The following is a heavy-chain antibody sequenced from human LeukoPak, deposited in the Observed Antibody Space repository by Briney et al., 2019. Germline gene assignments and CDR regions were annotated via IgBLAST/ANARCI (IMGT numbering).Heavy chain of an antibody. Sequence: SVKVSCKASGGTFSSYAISWVRQAPGQGLEWMGWINPNSGGTIYAQKFQGRVTMTEDTSTDTAYMELSSLRSEDTAVYYCATALRDQNYYDSSGFASVPDYWGQGTLVTVSS. CDR2: INPNSGGT. V-gene: IGHV1-69*10. J-gene: IGHJ4*02. D-gene: IGHD3-22*01. CDR3: ATALRDQNYYDSSGFASVPDY. CDR1: GGTFSSYA.